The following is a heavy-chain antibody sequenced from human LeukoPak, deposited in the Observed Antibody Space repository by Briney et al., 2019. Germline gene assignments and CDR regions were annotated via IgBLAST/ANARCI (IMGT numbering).Heavy chain of an antibody. J-gene: IGHJ4*02. D-gene: IGHD3-10*01. CDR3: ARDLGFGSGSSGGY. V-gene: IGHV3-23*01. CDR2: ISGSGGST. Sequence: GGSLRLSCAASGFTFSSYAMSWVRQAPGKGLEWVSAISGSGGSTYYADSVKGRFTISRDNSKNTLYLQMNSLRAEDTAVYYCARDLGFGSGSSGGYWGQGTLVTVSS. CDR1: GFTFSSYA.